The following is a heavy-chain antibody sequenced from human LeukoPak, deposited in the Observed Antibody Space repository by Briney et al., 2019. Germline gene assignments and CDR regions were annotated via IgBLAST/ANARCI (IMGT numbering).Heavy chain of an antibody. CDR1: GGSFSNYY. CDR3: ARRWNYGRNYYIDV. V-gene: IGHV4-34*01. Sequence: SETLSLTCAVYGGSFSNYYWTWIRQPPGKGLEWIGEINDSGRINYNPSLMSRVTVSVDTSKNQFSLRLTSVTATDTAVYYCARRWNYGRNYYIDVWGNGATVSVSS. J-gene: IGHJ6*03. D-gene: IGHD1-7*01. CDR2: INDSGRI.